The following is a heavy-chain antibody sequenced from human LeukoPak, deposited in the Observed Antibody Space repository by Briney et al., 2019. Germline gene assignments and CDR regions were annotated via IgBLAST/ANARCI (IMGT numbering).Heavy chain of an antibody. CDR3: ARGGSGVEEGYYFDY. V-gene: IGHV1-69*13. Sequence: SVKVSCKASGGTFSSYAISWVRQAPGQGLEWMGGIIPIFGTANYAQKFQGRVTITADESTSTAYMELSSLRSEDTAVYCCARGGSGVEEGYYFDYWGQGTLVTVSS. J-gene: IGHJ4*02. D-gene: IGHD6-25*01. CDR1: GGTFSSYA. CDR2: IIPIFGTA.